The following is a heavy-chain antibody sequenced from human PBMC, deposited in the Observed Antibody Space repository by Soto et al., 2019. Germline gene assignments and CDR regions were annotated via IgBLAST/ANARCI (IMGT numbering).Heavy chain of an antibody. J-gene: IGHJ5*02. CDR3: ARPGAAFWWGP. CDR1: GYTFSGHW. Sequence: PGESLKISCKTSGYTFSGHWISWVRQVPGKGLQWMGNIDPSDSYINYNPAFRGHVTFSVDKSSSTAYLHWRSLGPSDTAIYYQARPGAAFWWGPWARGPLSTVSS. CDR2: IDPSDSYI. D-gene: IGHD2-21*01. V-gene: IGHV5-10-1*01.